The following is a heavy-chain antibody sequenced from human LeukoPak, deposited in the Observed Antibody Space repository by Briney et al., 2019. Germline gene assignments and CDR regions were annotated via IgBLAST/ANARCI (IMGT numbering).Heavy chain of an antibody. J-gene: IGHJ6*03. CDR1: GGSISSNY. Sequence: SETLSLTCTVSGGSISSNYWSWIRQPPEKGLEWIGYIYYSGSTNYNPSLKSRVTISVDTSKNQFSLKLSSVTAADTAVYYCARNKGPYYYYYMDVWGKGTTVTVSS. CDR3: ARNKGPYYYYYMDV. V-gene: IGHV4-59*01. CDR2: IYYSGST.